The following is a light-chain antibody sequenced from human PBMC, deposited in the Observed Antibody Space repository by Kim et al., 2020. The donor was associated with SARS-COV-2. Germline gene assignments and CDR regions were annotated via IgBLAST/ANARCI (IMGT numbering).Light chain of an antibody. Sequence: SYELTQPPSVSVAPGKTARITCGGNNVGRKSVHWYQQKPGQAPVLVIYYDSDRPSGIPERFSGSNSGNTATLTINRVEAGDEADYYCQVWDSNSSPLYVF. CDR1: NVGRKS. V-gene: IGLV3-21*04. CDR3: QVWDSNSSPLYV. J-gene: IGLJ1*01. CDR2: YDS.